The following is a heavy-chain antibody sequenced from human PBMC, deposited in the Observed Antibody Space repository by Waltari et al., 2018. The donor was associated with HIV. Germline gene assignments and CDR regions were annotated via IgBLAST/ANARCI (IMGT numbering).Heavy chain of an antibody. D-gene: IGHD3-22*01. V-gene: IGHV3-48*04. Sequence: DVQLEESGGGLVQPGGSLRLSCAASGFTFNTFGFNWVRQAPGKGLGWVSYMSTDSRPIDYAGSVEGRFTISRDDAKKSLYLEMNSLRADDTAVYYCARESYYYDSSGYPLAYWGQGILVTVSS. CDR2: MSTDSRPI. CDR3: ARESYYYDSSGYPLAY. J-gene: IGHJ4*02. CDR1: GFTFNTFG.